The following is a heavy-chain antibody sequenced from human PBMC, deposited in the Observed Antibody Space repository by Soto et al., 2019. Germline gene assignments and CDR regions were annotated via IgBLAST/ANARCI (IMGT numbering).Heavy chain of an antibody. D-gene: IGHD6-19*01. V-gene: IGHV3-23*01. J-gene: IGHJ4*02. CDR2: ISGSGGST. CDR3: AIPTVALDPLPFDY. Sequence: HPVGSLRLSCAASGFTFSSYAMSWVRQAPGKGLEWVSAISGSGGSTYYADSVKGRFTISRDNSKNTLYLQMNSLRAEDTAVYYCAIPTVALDPLPFDYWGQGTLVTVSS. CDR1: GFTFSSYA.